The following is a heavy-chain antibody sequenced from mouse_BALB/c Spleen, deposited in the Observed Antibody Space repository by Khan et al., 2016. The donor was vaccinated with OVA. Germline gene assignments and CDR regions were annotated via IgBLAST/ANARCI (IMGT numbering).Heavy chain of an antibody. J-gene: IGHJ3*01. CDR2: IDPFSGDT. CDR3: TRPGDVAWFAY. CDR1: GYSFTTYY. Sequence: EVQLQQSGPELMKPGTSVKISCKASGYSFTTYYIHWVMQSHGKSLEWIGYIDPFSGDTTFNQKFKGKATLTVAKSSSTAYIHLSDLTSEDSAIYYCTRPGDVAWFAYWGQGTLVTVSA. D-gene: IGHD2-13*01. V-gene: IGHV1S135*01.